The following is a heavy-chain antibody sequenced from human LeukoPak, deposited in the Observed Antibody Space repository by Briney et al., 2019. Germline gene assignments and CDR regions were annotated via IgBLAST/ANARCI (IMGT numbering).Heavy chain of an antibody. CDR3: ARDKTTMVRGVIILTKYYYYMDV. J-gene: IGHJ6*03. Sequence: GGSLRLSCAASGFTFSSYWMSWVRQAPGKGLEWVANIKQDGSEKYYVDSVKGRFTISRDNAKSSLYLQMNSLRAEDTAVYYCARDKTTMVRGVIILTKYYYYMDVWGKGTTVTVSS. CDR1: GFTFSSYW. D-gene: IGHD3-10*01. V-gene: IGHV3-7*01. CDR2: IKQDGSEK.